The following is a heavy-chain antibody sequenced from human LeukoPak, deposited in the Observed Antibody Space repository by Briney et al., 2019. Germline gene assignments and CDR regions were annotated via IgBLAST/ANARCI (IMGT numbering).Heavy chain of an antibody. Sequence: GGSLRLSCAASGFTLSSYAISWVRQAPGKGLEWVSAISGSGGSTYYADSVKGRFTISRDNSKNTLYLQMNSLRAEDTAVYYCATNDPIVGATVYFDYWGQGTLVTVSS. J-gene: IGHJ4*02. V-gene: IGHV3-23*01. D-gene: IGHD1-26*01. CDR1: GFTLSSYA. CDR3: ATNDPIVGATVYFDY. CDR2: ISGSGGST.